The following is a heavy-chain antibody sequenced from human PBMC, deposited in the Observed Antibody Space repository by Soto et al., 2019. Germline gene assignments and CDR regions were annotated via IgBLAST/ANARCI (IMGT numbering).Heavy chain of an antibody. CDR2: ARNKANGYTT. Sequence: EVQLVESGGGLVQPGGSLRLSCAASGFTFGDLHMNWVRQAPGKGLEWVGRARNKANGYTTEDAATVRGRFTISRDDSKNSLFLQMNSLRSDDTAIYYCVGESYYRLDYWGQGALVTVSS. J-gene: IGHJ4*02. V-gene: IGHV3-72*01. CDR3: VGESYYRLDY. D-gene: IGHD1-26*01. CDR1: GFTFGDLH.